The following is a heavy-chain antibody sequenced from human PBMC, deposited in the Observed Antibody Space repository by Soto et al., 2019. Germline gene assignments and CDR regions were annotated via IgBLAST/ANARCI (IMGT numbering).Heavy chain of an antibody. J-gene: IGHJ4*02. V-gene: IGHV3-74*01. D-gene: IGHD6-13*01. CDR3: TRDPGAYSSTWSFYFDS. CDR2: INTDGSST. Sequence: EVQLVESGGGLVQPGGSLRLSCAASGFTFSRFWMHWVRQAPGKGLVWVSRINTDGSSTTYADSVKGRFTISRDNAKNTRYLQMDSLRAEDTGVYYCTRDPGAYSSTWSFYFDSWGQGTLVTVSS. CDR1: GFTFSRFW.